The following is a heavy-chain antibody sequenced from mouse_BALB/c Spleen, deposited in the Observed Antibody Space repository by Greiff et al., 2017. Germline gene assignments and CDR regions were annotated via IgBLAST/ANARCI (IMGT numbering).Heavy chain of an antibody. D-gene: IGHD1-1*01. Sequence: DVMLVESGGGLVQPGGSLRLSCATSGFTFTDYYMSWVRQPPGKALEWLGFIRNKANGYTTEYSASVKGRFTISRDNSQSILYRQMNTLRAEDSATYYCARDYYYGSSSDWGQGTTLTVSS. V-gene: IGHV7-3*02. J-gene: IGHJ2*01. CDR3: ARDYYYGSSSD. CDR2: IRNKANGYTT. CDR1: GFTFTDYY.